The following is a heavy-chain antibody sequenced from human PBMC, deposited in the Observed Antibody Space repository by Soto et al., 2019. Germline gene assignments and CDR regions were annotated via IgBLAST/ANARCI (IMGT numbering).Heavy chain of an antibody. CDR1: GFTFTGQA. Sequence: EVQLLESGGGLVQPGGSLRLSCAASGFTFTGQAMSWVRQAPGKGLEWISVTSGSGTTTYYADSVKGRFTISRDTSKSTLYLQMNSLRAEDTALYYCAKGCISRGYFDYWGQGTLVTVSS. D-gene: IGHD2-21*01. J-gene: IGHJ4*02. CDR3: AKGCISRGYFDY. V-gene: IGHV3-23*01. CDR2: TSGSGTTT.